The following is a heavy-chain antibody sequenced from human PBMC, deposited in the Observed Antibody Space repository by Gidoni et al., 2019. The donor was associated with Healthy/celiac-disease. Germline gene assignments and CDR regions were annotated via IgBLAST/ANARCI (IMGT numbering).Heavy chain of an antibody. CDR1: GSTFSSYW. Sequence: EVQLVESGGGLVQPGGSLRLSCAASGSTFSSYWMSWVRQAPGKGREWVANIKQDGSEKYYVDSVKGRFTISRDNAKNSLYLQMNSLRAEDTAVYYCARDVSGYYSPRFDIWGQGTMVTVSS. D-gene: IGHD3-22*01. V-gene: IGHV3-7*01. CDR3: ARDVSGYYSPRFDI. CDR2: IKQDGSEK. J-gene: IGHJ3*02.